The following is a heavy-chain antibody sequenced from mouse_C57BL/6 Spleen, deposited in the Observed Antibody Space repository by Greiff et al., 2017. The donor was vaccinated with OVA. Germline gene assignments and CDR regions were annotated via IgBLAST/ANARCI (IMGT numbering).Heavy chain of an antibody. CDR1: GYTFTSYW. V-gene: IGHV1-64*01. J-gene: IGHJ1*03. D-gene: IGHD1-2*01. CDR2: IHPNSGST. CDR3: ARLLRPLMGFDV. Sequence: VQLQQSGAELVKPGASVKLSCKASGYTFTSYWMHWVKQRPGQGLEWIGMIHPNSGSTNYNEKFKSKATLTVDKSSSTAYMQISSLTSEDSAVYYCARLLRPLMGFDVWGTGTTVTVSS.